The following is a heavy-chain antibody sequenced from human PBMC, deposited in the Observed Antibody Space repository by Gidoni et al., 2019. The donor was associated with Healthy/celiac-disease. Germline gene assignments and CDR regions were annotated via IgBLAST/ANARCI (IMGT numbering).Heavy chain of an antibody. CDR2: ISSSSSYI. V-gene: IGHV3-21*01. Sequence: EVQLVESGGGLVKPGGSLRLSCAASGFTFSSYSMNWVRQAPGKGLEWVSSISSSSSYIYYADSVKGRFTISRDNAKNSLYLQMNSLRAEDTAVYYCARVVAAAGDFDYWGQGTLVTVSS. CDR3: ARVVAAAGDFDY. D-gene: IGHD6-13*01. J-gene: IGHJ4*02. CDR1: GFTFSSYS.